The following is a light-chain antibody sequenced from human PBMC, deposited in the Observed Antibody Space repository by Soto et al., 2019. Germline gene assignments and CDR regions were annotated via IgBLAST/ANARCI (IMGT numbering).Light chain of an antibody. J-gene: IGKJ1*01. Sequence: EIVMTQSPATLSVSPAERATVSCRASQTVSGNLAWYQQRPGQAPRLLMYGASTRATGIPARFSGSGSGTEFTLTISSLQSEDFAVYYGQQYKNWPTVTFGQGTKVDIK. CDR2: GAS. V-gene: IGKV3-15*01. CDR1: QTVSGN. CDR3: QQYKNWPTVT.